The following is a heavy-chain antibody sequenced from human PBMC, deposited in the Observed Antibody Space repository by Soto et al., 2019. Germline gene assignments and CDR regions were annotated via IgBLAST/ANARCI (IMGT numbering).Heavy chain of an antibody. D-gene: IGHD3-16*01. CDR3: AKPDSGDYVWGSFAANHPWYFDL. CDR1: GFTFSSYA. V-gene: IGHV3-23*01. CDR2: ISGSGGST. Sequence: GGSLRLSCAASGFTFSSYAMSWVRQAPGKGLEWVSAISGSGGSTYYADSVKGRFTISRDNSKNTLYLQMNSLRAEDTAVYYCAKPDSGDYVWGSFAANHPWYFDLWGRGTLVTVSS. J-gene: IGHJ2*01.